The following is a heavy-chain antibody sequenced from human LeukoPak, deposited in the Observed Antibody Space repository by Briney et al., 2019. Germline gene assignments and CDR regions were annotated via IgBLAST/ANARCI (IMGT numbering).Heavy chain of an antibody. CDR1: GFTFISYW. CDR2: IDSDGSGA. J-gene: IGHJ5*02. Sequence: GGSLRLSCAASGFTFISYWMHWVRQAPGMGLVWVSRIDSDGSGASYADSVKGRFTISRDNAKNTLYLQMNSLRAEDTAVYYCARIGPSGSGSYFFLDPWGQGTLVTVSS. V-gene: IGHV3-74*01. D-gene: IGHD3-10*01. CDR3: ARIGPSGSGSYFFLDP.